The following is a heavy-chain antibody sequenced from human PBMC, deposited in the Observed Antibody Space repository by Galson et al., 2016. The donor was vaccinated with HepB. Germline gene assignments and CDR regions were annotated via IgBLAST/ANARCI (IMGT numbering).Heavy chain of an antibody. J-gene: IGHJ4*02. Sequence: SETLSLTCTVSGTSITSYYWSWIRQAPGKGLEWIGLTHYRESNDYNPSLTSRVSISVDTSKNQFSLRLSSVTAADTAIYYCASSDCPTGTCNGIRFDDWGQGTPVTVSS. CDR3: ASSDCPTGTCNGIRFDD. CDR1: GTSITSYY. V-gene: IGHV4-59*08. D-gene: IGHD2-8*01. CDR2: THYRESN.